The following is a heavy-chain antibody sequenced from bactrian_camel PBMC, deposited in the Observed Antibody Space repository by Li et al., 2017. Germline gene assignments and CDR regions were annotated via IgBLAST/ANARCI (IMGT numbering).Heavy chain of an antibody. J-gene: IGHJ4*01. D-gene: IGHD1*01. Sequence: VQLVESGGGSVQAGGSLRLSCAASGDAPRKCMAWFRQAPGKEREGVASIGSGGLTSVADSVKGRFTISRDNAKNTVYLQLNSLEPEDTAMYYCRKDSLPVARGQGTQVTVS. CDR3: RKDSLPVA. V-gene: IGHV3S53*01. CDR1: GDAPRKC. CDR2: IGSGGLT.